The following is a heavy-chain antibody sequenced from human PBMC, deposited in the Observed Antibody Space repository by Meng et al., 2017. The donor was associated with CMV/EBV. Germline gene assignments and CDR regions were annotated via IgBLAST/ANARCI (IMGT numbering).Heavy chain of an antibody. CDR2: IRYDGSNK. J-gene: IGHJ6*02. D-gene: IGHD3-3*01. CDR1: GFTFSNYG. Sequence: GGSLRLSCAASGFTFSNYGMYWVRQAPGKGLEWVTFIRYDGSNKYYADSVEGRFTISRDNSKNTLFLQMNSLRAEDTAVYYCARPLTNYDFWSGYYTGGGMDVWGQGTTVTVSS. V-gene: IGHV3-30*02. CDR3: ARPLTNYDFWSGYYTGGGMDV.